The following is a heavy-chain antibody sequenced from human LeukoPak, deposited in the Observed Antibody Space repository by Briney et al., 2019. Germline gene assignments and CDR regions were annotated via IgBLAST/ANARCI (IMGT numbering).Heavy chain of an antibody. D-gene: IGHD2-8*01. Sequence: SETLSLTCAVYGGSFSGYYWSWIRQPPGKGLEWIGEIYHSGSTNYNPSLKSRVTISVDTSKNQFSLKLSSVTAADTAVYYCARVGGRLIDYWGQGTLVTVSS. V-gene: IGHV4-34*01. J-gene: IGHJ4*02. CDR1: GGSFSGYY. CDR3: ARVGGRLIDY. CDR2: IYHSGST.